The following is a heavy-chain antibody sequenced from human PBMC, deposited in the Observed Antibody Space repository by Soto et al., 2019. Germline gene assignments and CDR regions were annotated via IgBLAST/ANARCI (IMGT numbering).Heavy chain of an antibody. CDR1: GDSLRSSYHY. CDR2: IYYTGNT. V-gene: IGHV4-39*01. D-gene: IGHD2-8*01. CDR3: VRVEMYAGEFTPNFDR. J-gene: IGHJ4*02. Sequence: SETLSLTCTVSGDSLRSSYHYWGWIRQLPGKGLEWIGSIYYTGNTYYNPSLKSRVSISVDMATNEISLRLRAESIADTAVYYCVRVEMYAGEFTPNFDRSGPGAMVTVYS.